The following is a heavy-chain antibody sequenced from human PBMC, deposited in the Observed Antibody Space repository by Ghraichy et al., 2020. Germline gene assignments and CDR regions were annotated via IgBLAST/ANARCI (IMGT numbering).Heavy chain of an antibody. CDR3: ARHLSSGWYEAFDI. J-gene: IGHJ3*02. Sequence: ESLNISCTVSGGSISSYYWSWIRQPPGKGLEWIGYIYYSGSTNYNPSLTSRVTISVDPSKNQFSLKLSSVTAADTAVYYCARHLSSGWYEAFDIWGQGTMVTVSS. CDR1: GGSISSYY. D-gene: IGHD6-19*01. V-gene: IGHV4-59*08. CDR2: IYYSGST.